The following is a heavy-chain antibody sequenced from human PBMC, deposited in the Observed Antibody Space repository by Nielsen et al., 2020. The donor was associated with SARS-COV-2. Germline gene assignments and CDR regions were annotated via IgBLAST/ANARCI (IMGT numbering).Heavy chain of an antibody. CDR2: IYTSGST. V-gene: IGHV4-4*07. CDR1: GGSISSYY. CDR3: ARDLGGYCSSTSCSIYYGMDV. J-gene: IGHJ6*02. Sequence: SETLSLTCTVSGGSISSYYWSWIRQPAGKGLEWIGRIYTSGSTNYNPSLKSRVTMSVDTSKNQFSLKLSSVTAADTAVYYCARDLGGYCSSTSCSIYYGMDVWGQGTPVTVSS. D-gene: IGHD2-2*01.